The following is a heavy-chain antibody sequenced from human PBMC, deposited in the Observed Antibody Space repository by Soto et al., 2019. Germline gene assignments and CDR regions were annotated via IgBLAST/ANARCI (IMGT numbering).Heavy chain of an antibody. J-gene: IGHJ6*02. D-gene: IGHD1-1*01. CDR3: ARDINWNDGYYYYGMDV. Sequence: QVQLVESGGGVDQPGRSLRLSCAASGFTFSSYAMHWVRQAPGKGLEWVAVISYDGSNKYYADSVKGRFTISRDNSKNTLYLQMNSLRAEDTAVYYCARDINWNDGYYYYGMDVWGQGTTVTVSS. CDR1: GFTFSSYA. CDR2: ISYDGSNK. V-gene: IGHV3-30-3*01.